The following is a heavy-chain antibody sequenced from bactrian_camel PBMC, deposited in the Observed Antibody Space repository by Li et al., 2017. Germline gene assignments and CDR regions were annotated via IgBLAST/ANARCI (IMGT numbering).Heavy chain of an antibody. CDR3: SRDPDGVF. CDR1: GFTFADYA. Sequence: LVESGGGLVQPGGSLTLSCAASGFTFADYAMTWVRQSPGKGLEWVSTIKSNGRVSFYADSVKGRFTISKDNAKNTLYLQLNNLKTEDTAMYYCSRDPDGVFRGQGTQVTVS. J-gene: IGHJ4*01. D-gene: IGHD5*01. V-gene: IGHV3-1*01. CDR2: IKSNGRVS.